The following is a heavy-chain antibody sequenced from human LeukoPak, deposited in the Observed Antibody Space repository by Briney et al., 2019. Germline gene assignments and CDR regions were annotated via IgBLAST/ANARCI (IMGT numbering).Heavy chain of an antibody. Sequence: ASLKVSCKASGFTFNDYGISWVRQAPGQGLEWMGWINSYNGNTNYAQNVQGRVTMTIDTPTSIAYMELRSLRSDDTAVYYCARDLKGYCVGSSCYKRGYYNYGIDVWGQGTTVTVSS. J-gene: IGHJ6*02. V-gene: IGHV1-18*01. CDR3: ARDLKGYCVGSSCYKRGYYNYGIDV. D-gene: IGHD2-2*02. CDR2: INSYNGNT. CDR1: GFTFNDYG.